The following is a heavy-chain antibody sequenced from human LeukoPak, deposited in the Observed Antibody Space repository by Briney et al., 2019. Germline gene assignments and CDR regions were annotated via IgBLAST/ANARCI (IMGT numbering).Heavy chain of an antibody. CDR3: TRGGGGYGDYFDY. J-gene: IGHJ4*02. V-gene: IGHV3-49*04. CDR2: IRSKGYGGTT. Sequence: GRSLRLSCTGSGFIFGDHAMSWVRQAPGKGLEWISFIRSKGYGGTTEYAASVKGRFTISRDDSKSIAYLQMTSLKTEDTAVYYCTRGGGGYGDYFDYWGQGTLVTVSS. D-gene: IGHD2-15*01. CDR1: GFIFGDHA.